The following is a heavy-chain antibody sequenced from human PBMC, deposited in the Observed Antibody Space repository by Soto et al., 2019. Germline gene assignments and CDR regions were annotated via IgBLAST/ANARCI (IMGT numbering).Heavy chain of an antibody. D-gene: IGHD3-3*01. J-gene: IGHJ6*02. CDR3: ARAPTIFGVVIPPNYGMDV. Sequence: SETLSLTCTVSGGSISSGGYYWSWTRQHPGTGLEWIGYIYYSGSTYYNQSLKSRVPISVDTSKNQFSLKLSSVTAADTAVYYSARAPTIFGVVIPPNYGMDVWGQGTKVTVSS. CDR2: IYYSGST. CDR1: GGSISSGGYY. V-gene: IGHV4-31*03.